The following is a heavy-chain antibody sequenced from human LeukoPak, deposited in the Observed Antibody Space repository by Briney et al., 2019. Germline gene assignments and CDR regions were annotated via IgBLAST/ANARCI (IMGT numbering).Heavy chain of an antibody. D-gene: IGHD6-13*01. CDR2: IGQDGSNK. CDR1: GFTLIVYW. J-gene: IGHJ4*02. Sequence: GGSQRLSCAATGFTLIVYWLSWVRQAPGKGLEWVANIGQDGSNKHYVASVTGRFSISRDNAKNSVFLQMNNLRVEDTAIYYCATSRAAAGCDWGQGTLVTVSS. CDR3: ATSRAAAGCD. V-gene: IGHV3-7*03.